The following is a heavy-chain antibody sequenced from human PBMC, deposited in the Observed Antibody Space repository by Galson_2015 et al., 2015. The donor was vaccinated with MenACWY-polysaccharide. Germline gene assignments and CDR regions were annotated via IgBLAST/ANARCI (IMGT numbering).Heavy chain of an antibody. V-gene: IGHV3-74*01. CDR1: GFTFSTYW. Sequence: LRLSCAASGFTFSTYWLHWVRQAPGKGLVWVSRIKSDGSSTNYADSVKGRFTISRDNAKNTLYLQMNSLRAEDTAVYYCARGYSGYDWGQGTLVTVSS. CDR2: IKSDGSST. D-gene: IGHD5-12*01. CDR3: ARGYSGYD. J-gene: IGHJ4*02.